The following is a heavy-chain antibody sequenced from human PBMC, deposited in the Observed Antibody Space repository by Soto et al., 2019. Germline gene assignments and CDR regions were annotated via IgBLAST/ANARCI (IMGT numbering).Heavy chain of an antibody. CDR1: GYTFTTYA. Sequence: ASVKVSCKASGYTFTTYAMHWVRQAPGQRLEWMGWINAGNGNTKYSQKFQGRVTITRDTSASTAYMELSSLRSEDTAVYYCAEDRFVAMAWPWWFHPWGQGTLVTVS. J-gene: IGHJ5*02. V-gene: IGHV1-3*01. CDR2: INAGNGNT. D-gene: IGHD6-19*01. CDR3: AEDRFVAMAWPWWFHP.